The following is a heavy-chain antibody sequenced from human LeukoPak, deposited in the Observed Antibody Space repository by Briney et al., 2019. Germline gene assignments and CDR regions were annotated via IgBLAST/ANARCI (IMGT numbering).Heavy chain of an antibody. J-gene: IGHJ6*03. V-gene: IGHV3-23*01. D-gene: IGHD6-19*01. Sequence: PGGSLRLSCAASGFTFSSYAMSWVRQAPGKGLEWVSAISGSGGSTYYADSVKGRFTISRDNSKNTLYLQMNSLRAEDTAVYYCAKGGYSGGWLDIWYYYYYMDVWGKGTTVTVSS. CDR3: AKGGYSGGWLDIWYYYYYMDV. CDR2: ISGSGGST. CDR1: GFTFSSYA.